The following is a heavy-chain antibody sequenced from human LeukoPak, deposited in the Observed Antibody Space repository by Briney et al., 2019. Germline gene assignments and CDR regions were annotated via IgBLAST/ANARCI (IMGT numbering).Heavy chain of an antibody. D-gene: IGHD3-10*01. CDR2: INHSGST. Sequence: PSETLSLTCAVYGGSFSGYYWSWIRQPPGKGLEWIGEINHSGSTNYNPPLKSRVTISVDTSKNQFSLKLSSVTAADTAVYYCARSMYYYGSGSLAIWGQGTLVTVSS. J-gene: IGHJ4*02. CDR3: ARSMYYYGSGSLAI. CDR1: GGSFSGYY. V-gene: IGHV4-34*01.